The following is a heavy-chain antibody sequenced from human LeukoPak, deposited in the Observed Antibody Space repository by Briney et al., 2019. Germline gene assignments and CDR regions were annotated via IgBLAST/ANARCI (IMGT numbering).Heavy chain of an antibody. J-gene: IGHJ4*02. V-gene: IGHV3-23*01. Sequence: PGGSLRLSCAASGFTFSSYAMSWVRQAPGKGLEWVSAISGSGGSTYYADSVKGRFTISRDNSKNTLYLQMNSLRAEDTAVYYCAKGSAYYDILTGYSDYWGQGTLVTVSS. CDR3: AKGSAYYDILTGYSDY. CDR1: GFTFSSYA. D-gene: IGHD3-9*01. CDR2: ISGSGGST.